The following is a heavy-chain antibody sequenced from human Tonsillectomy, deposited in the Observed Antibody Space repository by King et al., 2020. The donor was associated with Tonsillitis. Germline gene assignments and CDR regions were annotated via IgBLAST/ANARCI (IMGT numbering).Heavy chain of an antibody. CDR1: GYTFTDYY. CDR3: ARDLCTTSCFAGWFDP. D-gene: IGHD2-2*01. V-gene: IGHV1-2*02. CDR2: INPNSGGT. Sequence: VQLVESGAEVKKPGASVKVSCTASGYTFTDYYIHWVRQAPGQGLEWLGWINPNSGGTDYAQKFQGRVTITRDTSISTAYMELSRLRSDDTAVYYCARDLCTTSCFAGWFDPWGQGTLVTVPS. J-gene: IGHJ5*02.